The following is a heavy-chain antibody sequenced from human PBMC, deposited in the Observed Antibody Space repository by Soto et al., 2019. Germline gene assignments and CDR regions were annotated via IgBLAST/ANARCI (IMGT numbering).Heavy chain of an antibody. CDR2: IWYDGSNK. V-gene: IGHV3-33*01. D-gene: IGHD3-10*01. Sequence: GGSLRLSCAASGFTFSSYGMHWVSQAPGKGLEWVAVIWYDGSNKYYADSVKGRFTISRDNSKNTLYLQMNSLRAEDTAVYYCARDQNYYGSGSSNPDYWGQGTLVTVSS. J-gene: IGHJ4*02. CDR1: GFTFSSYG. CDR3: ARDQNYYGSGSSNPDY.